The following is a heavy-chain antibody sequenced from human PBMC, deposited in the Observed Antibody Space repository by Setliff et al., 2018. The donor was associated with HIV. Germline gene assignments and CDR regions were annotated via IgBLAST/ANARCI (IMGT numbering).Heavy chain of an antibody. J-gene: IGHJ4*02. CDR2: IYTSGRT. CDR3: ARGSFIGDYYYFDY. D-gene: IGHD3-10*01. CDR1: GGSISSGSHY. Sequence: SETLSLTCTVSGGSISSGSHYWSWIRQPAGKGLEWIGLIYTSGRTNYNPSLKSRVTISVDRSKNQFSLNLSSVTAADTALYYCARGSFIGDYYYFDYWGQGTLVTVSS. V-gene: IGHV4-61*02.